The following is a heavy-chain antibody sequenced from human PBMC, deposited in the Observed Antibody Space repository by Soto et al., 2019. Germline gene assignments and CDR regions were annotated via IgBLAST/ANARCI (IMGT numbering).Heavy chain of an antibody. J-gene: IGHJ6*02. CDR2: SRDKVNSYTP. CDR1: GFILSDHY. CDR3: TRGGSSSPYYDPMDV. Sequence: EVQLVASGGGLVQPGGSLRLACTASGFILSDHYMDWVRQAPGKGLEWIGRSRDKVNSYTPQYAASVKGRFTISRDESKDSLYLQIDNLKTEDTAVYFCTRGGSSSPYYDPMDVWGQGTTVIISS. V-gene: IGHV3-72*01. D-gene: IGHD6-6*01.